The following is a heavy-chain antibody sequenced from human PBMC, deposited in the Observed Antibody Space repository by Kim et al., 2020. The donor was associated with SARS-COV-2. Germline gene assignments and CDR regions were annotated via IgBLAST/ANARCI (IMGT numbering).Heavy chain of an antibody. Sequence: SVKVSCKASGGTFSSYAISWVRQAPGQGLEWMGGIIPIFGTANYAQKFQGRVTITADESTSTAYMELSSLRSEDTAVYYCAREGRGGHYDSSGYIDYWGQGTLVTVSS. V-gene: IGHV1-69*13. CDR3: AREGRGGHYDSSGYIDY. CDR2: IIPIFGTA. J-gene: IGHJ4*02. D-gene: IGHD3-22*01. CDR1: GGTFSSYA.